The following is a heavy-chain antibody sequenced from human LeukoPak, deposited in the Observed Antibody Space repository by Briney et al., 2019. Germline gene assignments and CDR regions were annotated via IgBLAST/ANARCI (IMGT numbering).Heavy chain of an antibody. CDR1: GTSISSYY. Sequence: ASETLSLTCTVSGTSISSYYWSWIRKPPGKGLGWMVNIYYGWSTNYNPSLKSRVTISVDTSKTHFSLKLNSVTAADTAVYYCARSRSSSWFLFDYWGQRTLVTVSS. D-gene: IGHD6-13*01. J-gene: IGHJ4*02. CDR2: IYYGWST. CDR3: ARSRSSSWFLFDY. V-gene: IGHV4-59*01.